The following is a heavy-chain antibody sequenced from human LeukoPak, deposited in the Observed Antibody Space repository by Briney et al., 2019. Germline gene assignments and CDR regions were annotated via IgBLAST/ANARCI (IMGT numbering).Heavy chain of an antibody. Sequence: PGGSLRLSCAASGFTFSTYSMNWVRQTPGEGLEWVSYISSDSSTILYADSVKGRLTISRDNAKKSLYLQMNSLRAEDTAVYYCARDSPIMAAPLDYWGQGTLVTVSS. J-gene: IGHJ4*02. CDR1: GFTFSTYS. CDR3: ARDSPIMAAPLDY. CDR2: ISSDSSTI. D-gene: IGHD2-8*01. V-gene: IGHV3-48*04.